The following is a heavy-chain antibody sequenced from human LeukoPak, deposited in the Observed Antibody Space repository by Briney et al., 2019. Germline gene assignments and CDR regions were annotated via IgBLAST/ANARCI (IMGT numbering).Heavy chain of an antibody. J-gene: IGHJ5*01. CDR1: GFTLSDYY. CDR2: ISGSSSYI. CDR3: ARAETTVTRPHWFDY. Sequence: PGGSLRLSCAASGFTLSDYYMNWIRQAPGKGLEWVSYISGSSSYIYYADSAKGRFTISRDNAKNSLYLQMNSLRAEDTAVYYCARAETTVTRPHWFDYWGQGTLVTVSS. D-gene: IGHD4-17*01. V-gene: IGHV3-11*04.